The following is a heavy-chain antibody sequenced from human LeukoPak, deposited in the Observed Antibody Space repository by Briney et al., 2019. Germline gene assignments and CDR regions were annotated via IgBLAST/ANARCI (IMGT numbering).Heavy chain of an antibody. CDR2: IYPGDSDT. Sequence: GESLKISCKGSGYSFTSYWIGWVRQMPGKGLEWMGIIYPGDSDTRYSPSFQGQVTISADKSISTAYLQWSSLKASDTAMYYCARPSSYYYDSSDYRKGALDYWGQGTLVTVSS. CDR3: ARPSSYYYDSSDYRKGALDY. J-gene: IGHJ4*02. CDR1: GYSFTSYW. V-gene: IGHV5-51*01. D-gene: IGHD3-22*01.